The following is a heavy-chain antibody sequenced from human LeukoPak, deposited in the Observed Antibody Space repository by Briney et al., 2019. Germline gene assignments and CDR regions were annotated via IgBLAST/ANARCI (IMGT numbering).Heavy chain of an antibody. Sequence: ASVKVSYKPSGYTFTSFGISWVRQAPGQGLEWMGWIGAYNGDTNYAQKFQGRVTMTTDTSTSTAYMDLRSLRSDDTAVYYCTRDHCRGDNCPSFDYWGQGTLVTVSS. J-gene: IGHJ4*02. CDR2: IGAYNGDT. CDR1: GYTFTSFG. D-gene: IGHD2-15*01. CDR3: TRDHCRGDNCPSFDY. V-gene: IGHV1-18*04.